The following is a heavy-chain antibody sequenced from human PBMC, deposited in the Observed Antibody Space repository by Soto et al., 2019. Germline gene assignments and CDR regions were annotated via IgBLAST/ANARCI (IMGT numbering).Heavy chain of an antibody. D-gene: IGHD2-15*01. V-gene: IGHV4-31*03. CDR1: GGSISSGGYY. J-gene: IGHJ6*02. Sequence: SLTCTVSGGSISSGGYYWSWIRQHPGKGLEWIGYIYYSGSTYYNPSLKSRVTISVDTSKNQFSLKLSSVTAADTAVYYCARTGPRRYCSGGSCYSGDMDVWGQGTTVTVSS. CDR3: ARTGPRRYCSGGSCYSGDMDV. CDR2: IYYSGST.